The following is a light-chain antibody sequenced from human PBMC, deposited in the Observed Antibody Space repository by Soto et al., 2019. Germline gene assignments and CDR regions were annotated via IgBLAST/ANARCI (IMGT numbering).Light chain of an antibody. CDR3: QQRSNWSPLIT. CDR2: DAS. V-gene: IGKV3-11*01. J-gene: IGKJ5*01. Sequence: EDVLRQSAATLSLSPGERATLSCRASQSVSSYLAWYQHKPGQAPRLLIYDASNRATGIPARFSGSGSGTDFTLTISSLEPEDFAVYYCQQRSNWSPLITFGQGTRLEIK. CDR1: QSVSSY.